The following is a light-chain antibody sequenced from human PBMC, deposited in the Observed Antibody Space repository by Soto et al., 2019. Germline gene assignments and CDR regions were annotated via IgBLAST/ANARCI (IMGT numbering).Light chain of an antibody. CDR1: QSVSSY. CDR3: QQRSNWQGAT. V-gene: IGKV3-11*01. J-gene: IGKJ4*01. Sequence: EVVLTHSPCTLSLSPWERATISCRASQSVSSYLAWYQQKPGQAPRLLIYDASNRATGIPARFSGSGSGTDFTLTISSLEPEDFAVYYCQQRSNWQGATSAGRTKVDIK. CDR2: DAS.